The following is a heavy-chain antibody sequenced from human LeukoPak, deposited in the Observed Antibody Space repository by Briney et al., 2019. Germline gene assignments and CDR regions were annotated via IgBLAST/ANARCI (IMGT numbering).Heavy chain of an antibody. J-gene: IGHJ3*01. CDR1: GFSFRTYD. CDR2: IGVRGDT. CDR3: ARAARFLESTGAHAFDL. V-gene: IGHV3-13*01. D-gene: IGHD2-8*02. Sequence: AGGSLRLSCAASGFSFRTYDMPWVRQGTGKGLEWVSGIGVRGDTHYPGSVKGRFTISRENAENSLYLQMNSLRVEDTAVYYCARAARFLESTGAHAFDLWGQGTMVTVSS.